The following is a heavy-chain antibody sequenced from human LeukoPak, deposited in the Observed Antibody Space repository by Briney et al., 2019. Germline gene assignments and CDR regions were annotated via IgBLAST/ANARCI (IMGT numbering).Heavy chain of an antibody. Sequence: GSLSLSCAASGFTFRSYSMNWVRQAPGKGLEWVSSISCSSSYIYYADSVKGRSTISRDNAKNSQYLQMNSLRAEDTAVYYCARDLVPAAMISWAGWFDPWGQGTLVTVSS. J-gene: IGHJ5*02. CDR3: ARDLVPAAMISWAGWFDP. D-gene: IGHD2-2*01. CDR1: GFTFRSYS. V-gene: IGHV3-21*01. CDR2: ISCSSSYI.